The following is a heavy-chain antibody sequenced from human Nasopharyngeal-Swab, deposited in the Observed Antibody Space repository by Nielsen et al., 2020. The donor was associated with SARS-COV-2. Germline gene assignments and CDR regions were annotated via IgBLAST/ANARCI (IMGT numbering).Heavy chain of an antibody. J-gene: IGHJ6*02. D-gene: IGHD4-17*01. Sequence: VRQMPGKGLEWMGIIYPGDSDTRYSPSFQGQVTISADKSISTAYLQWSSLKASDTAMYYCASHRALGTTVTTGGRGMDVWGQGTTVTVSS. CDR3: ASHRALGTTVTTGGRGMDV. V-gene: IGHV5-51*01. CDR2: IYPGDSDT.